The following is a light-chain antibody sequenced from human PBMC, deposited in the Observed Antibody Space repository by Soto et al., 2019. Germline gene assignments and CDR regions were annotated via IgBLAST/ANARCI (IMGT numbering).Light chain of an antibody. CDR2: DIN. Sequence: QSALTQPASVSGSPGQSITISCTGTSSDVGIYIFVSWYRQHPGKAPKLMIYDINNRPSGVSNRFSGSKSGNTASLTISGLHSEDEADYYCVSYTTSASYVFGTGTKLTVL. V-gene: IGLV2-14*01. CDR3: VSYTTSASYV. CDR1: SSDVGIYIF. J-gene: IGLJ1*01.